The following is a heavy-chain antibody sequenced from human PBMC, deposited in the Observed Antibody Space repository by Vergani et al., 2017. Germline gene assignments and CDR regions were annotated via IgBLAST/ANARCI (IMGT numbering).Heavy chain of an antibody. D-gene: IGHD4-17*01. CDR2: ISGSGGST. CDR1: GFTFSSYA. CDR3: AKDGVNYGDYGMDV. Sequence: EVQLLESGGGLVQPGGSLRLSCAASGFTFSSYAMSWVRQAPGKGLEWVSAISGSGGSTYYADSVKGRFTFSRDNSKNTLYLQMNSLRAEDTAVYYCAKDGVNYGDYGMDVWGQGTTVTVSS. J-gene: IGHJ6*02. V-gene: IGHV3-23*01.